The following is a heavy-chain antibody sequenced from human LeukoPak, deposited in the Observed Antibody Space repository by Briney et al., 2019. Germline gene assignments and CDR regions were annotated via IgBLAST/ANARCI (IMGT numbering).Heavy chain of an antibody. CDR3: ARGQLLLEGYFYCMDV. Sequence: GGSLRLSCAASGFTFSSYPMHWVRQAPGKGLEWVAVVSDDGNKTFDADFVKGRFTISRDNSKNTLYLQMNSLRGEDTAVYYCARGQLLLEGYFYCMDVWGEGTTVTVSS. CDR2: VSDDGNKT. V-gene: IGHV3-30*01. J-gene: IGHJ6*03. CDR1: GFTFSSYP. D-gene: IGHD2-2*01.